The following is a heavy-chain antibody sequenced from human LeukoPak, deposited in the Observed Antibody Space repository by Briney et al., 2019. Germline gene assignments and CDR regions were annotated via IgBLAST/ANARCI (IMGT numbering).Heavy chain of an antibody. CDR1: GGSFSGYY. D-gene: IGHD3-10*01. Sequence: SETLSLTCAVYGGSFSGYYWSWIRQPPGKGLEWIGEINHSGSTNYNPSLKSRVTISLDTSRIQFSLKLSSVTAADTAVYYCARQGSANWFDPWGQGTLVTVSS. CDR3: ARQGSANWFDP. CDR2: INHSGST. J-gene: IGHJ5*02. V-gene: IGHV4-34*01.